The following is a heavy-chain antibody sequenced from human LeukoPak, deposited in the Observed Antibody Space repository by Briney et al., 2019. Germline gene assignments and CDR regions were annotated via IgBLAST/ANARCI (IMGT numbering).Heavy chain of an antibody. CDR3: ARGEAAAVTSFDS. J-gene: IGHJ4*02. CDR2: ISAYNGNT. V-gene: IGHV1-18*01. D-gene: IGHD6-13*01. CDR1: GYTFTSYG. Sequence: ASVKVSCKASGYTFTSYGISWVRQAPGQGLEWMGWISAYNGNTNYAQKLQGRVTITADKSTTTAYMELRSLRSEDTAIYYCARGEAAAVTSFDSWGQGTQVTVSS.